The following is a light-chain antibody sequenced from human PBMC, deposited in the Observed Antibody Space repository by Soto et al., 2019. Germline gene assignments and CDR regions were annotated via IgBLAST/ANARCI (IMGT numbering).Light chain of an antibody. CDR1: SSDVGGYNY. CDR3: SSYTTTNTYV. CDR2: EVS. J-gene: IGLJ1*01. V-gene: IGLV2-14*01. Sequence: QSALTQPASVSGSPGQSITISCTGTSSDVGGYNYVSWSQQHPGKAPKLLIYEVSNRPSGVSNRFSGSKSGNTASLTISGLQAEDEADYYCSSYTTTNTYVFGTGTKVTVL.